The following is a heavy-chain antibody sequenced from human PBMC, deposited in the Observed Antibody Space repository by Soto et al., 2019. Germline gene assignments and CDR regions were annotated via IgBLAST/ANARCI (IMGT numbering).Heavy chain of an antibody. CDR2: ISSSSSYI. Sequence: GGSLRLSCAASGFTFSSYSMNWVRQAPGKGLEWVSSISSSSSYIYYADSVKGRFTISRDNAKNSLYLQMNSLRAEDTAVYYCASMVTTDAFDIWGQGTMVTVSS. CDR1: GFTFSSYS. J-gene: IGHJ3*02. CDR3: ASMVTTDAFDI. V-gene: IGHV3-21*01. D-gene: IGHD4-4*01.